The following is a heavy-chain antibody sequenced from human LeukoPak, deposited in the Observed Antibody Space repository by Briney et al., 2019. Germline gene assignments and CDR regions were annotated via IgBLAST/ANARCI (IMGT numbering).Heavy chain of an antibody. V-gene: IGHV3-74*01. CDR2: INPDGTTT. J-gene: IGHJ4*02. Sequence: GGSLRLSCAASGFTFSSYWMHWVRHPLGKGLVWVSRINPDGTTTNYADSVKGRFTISRDNAKNTLYLQMNSLTVEDTALYYCVRIATVTTPDYWGQGTLVTVSA. D-gene: IGHD4-17*01. CDR1: GFTFSSYW. CDR3: VRIATVTTPDY.